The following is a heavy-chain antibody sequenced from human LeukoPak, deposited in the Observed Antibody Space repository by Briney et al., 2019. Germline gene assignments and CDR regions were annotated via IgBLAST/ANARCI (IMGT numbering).Heavy chain of an antibody. CDR3: AREVVAAATEFDP. CDR1: GGSISSGSYY. V-gene: IGHV4-61*02. J-gene: IGHJ5*02. CDR2: IYTSGST. D-gene: IGHD2-15*01. Sequence: PSQTLSLTCTVSGGSISSGSYYWSWIRQPAGKGLEWIGRIYTSGSTNYNPSLKSRVTISVDTSKNQFSLKLSSVTAADTAVYYCAREVVAAATEFDPWGQGTLVTVSS.